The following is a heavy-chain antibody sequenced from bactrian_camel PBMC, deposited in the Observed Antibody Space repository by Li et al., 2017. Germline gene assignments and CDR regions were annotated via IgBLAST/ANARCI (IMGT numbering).Heavy chain of an antibody. CDR1: GYAAKGYC. D-gene: IGHD1*01. CDR2: ITAYGIV. V-gene: IGHV3S55*01. J-gene: IGHJ6*01. CDR3: AATPDVGNVVRLDETHFGT. Sequence: HVQLVESGGGSVQAGGSLRLSCAASGYAAKGYCVGWFRQAPGKEREAVATITAYGIVDYADFVEGRFTISRDNAKNTLYLRMNSLKPEDTGMYYCAATPDVGNVVRLDETHFGTWGQGTQVTVS.